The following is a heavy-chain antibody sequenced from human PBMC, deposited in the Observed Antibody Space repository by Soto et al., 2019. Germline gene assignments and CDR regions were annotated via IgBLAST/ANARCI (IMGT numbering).Heavy chain of an antibody. Sequence: ASVKVSCKASGYTFTSYGLSWVRQAPGQGLEWMGRISAYNYNTNYAQKLQGRVTMTTDTSTTTAYMELRSLRSDDTAVYYCARDPYHVLMVNAPNLYGMDVWGQGTTVTVSS. CDR3: ARDPYHVLMVNAPNLYGMDV. J-gene: IGHJ6*02. CDR1: GYTFTSYG. V-gene: IGHV1-18*01. D-gene: IGHD2-8*01. CDR2: ISAYNYNT.